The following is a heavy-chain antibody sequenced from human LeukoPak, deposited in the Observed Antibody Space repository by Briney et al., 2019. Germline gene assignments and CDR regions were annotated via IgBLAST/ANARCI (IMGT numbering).Heavy chain of an antibody. D-gene: IGHD6-19*01. Sequence: GESLKISCKGSGYKFTTYWIGWVRQMPGKGLEWMGIIYPGDSDTRYSPSFQGQVTISADKSISTAYLQWTSLKASDTAMYYCARGGDNSGWPGAYFNSWGRGTLVTVSS. J-gene: IGHJ4*02. V-gene: IGHV5-51*01. CDR1: GYKFTTYW. CDR2: IYPGDSDT. CDR3: ARGGDNSGWPGAYFNS.